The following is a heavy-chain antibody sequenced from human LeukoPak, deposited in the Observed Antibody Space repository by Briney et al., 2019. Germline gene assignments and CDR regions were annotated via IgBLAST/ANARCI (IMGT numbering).Heavy chain of an antibody. Sequence: ASVKVSCKASGGTFSSYAISWVRQAPGQGLEWMGGIIPIFGTANYAQKFQGRVTITADKSTSTAYMELSSLRSEDTAVYYCARNRARGDFDYWGQGTLVTVSS. V-gene: IGHV1-69*06. CDR2: IIPIFGTA. D-gene: IGHD3-10*01. J-gene: IGHJ4*02. CDR3: ARNRARGDFDY. CDR1: GGTFSSYA.